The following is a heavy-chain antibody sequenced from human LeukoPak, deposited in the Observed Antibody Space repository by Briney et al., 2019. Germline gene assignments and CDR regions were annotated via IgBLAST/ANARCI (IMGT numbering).Heavy chain of an antibody. V-gene: IGHV3-21*01. Sequence: GGSLRLSCAASGFTFSSYSMNWVRQAPGKGLEWVSSISSSSRYIYYADSVKGRFTISRDNAKNSLYLQMNSLRAEDTAVYYCARVFPTLTGYYYVLDYWGQGTLVTVSS. J-gene: IGHJ4*02. CDR2: ISSSSRYI. D-gene: IGHD3-9*01. CDR3: ARVFPTLTGYYYVLDY. CDR1: GFTFSSYS.